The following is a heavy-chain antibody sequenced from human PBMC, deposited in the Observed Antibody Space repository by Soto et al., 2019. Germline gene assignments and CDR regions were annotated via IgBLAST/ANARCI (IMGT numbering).Heavy chain of an antibody. Sequence: EVQLVESGGGLVKPGGSLRLSCAASGFTFISYNMNWVRQAPGKGREWVSSISRDSTYMYYADSVRGRFTISRDNAKKSVFLQMDSLSGDDTAVYYCARDPYDFWSGPDYWGQGILVTVSS. CDR3: ARDPYDFWSGPDY. J-gene: IGHJ4*02. D-gene: IGHD3-3*01. CDR2: ISRDSTYM. V-gene: IGHV3-21*02. CDR1: GFTFISYN.